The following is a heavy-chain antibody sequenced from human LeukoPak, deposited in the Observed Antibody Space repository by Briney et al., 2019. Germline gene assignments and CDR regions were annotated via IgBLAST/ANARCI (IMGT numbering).Heavy chain of an antibody. V-gene: IGHV4-59*01. CDR3: ARETGYSSGWYDY. Sequence: SETLSLTRTVSGGSISSYYWSWIRQPPGKGLEWIGYIYYSGSTNYNPSLKSRVTISVDTSKNQFSLKLSSVTAADTAVYYCARETGYSSGWYDYWGQGTLVTVSS. D-gene: IGHD6-19*01. J-gene: IGHJ4*02. CDR1: GGSISSYY. CDR2: IYYSGST.